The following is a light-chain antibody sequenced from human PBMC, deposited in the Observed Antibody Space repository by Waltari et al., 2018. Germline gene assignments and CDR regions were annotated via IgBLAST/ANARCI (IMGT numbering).Light chain of an antibody. Sequence: QSALTQPPSASGFPGQRVTISCSGSNYNVANSVVHWYQQVPGTAPRLLIYSNNYRPSGVPDRFSGSKSGTSASLAISGLQSDDEATYYCATWDDRLTGVVFGGGTKVTV. J-gene: IGLJ2*01. V-gene: IGLV1-44*01. CDR3: ATWDDRLTGVV. CDR1: NYNVANSV. CDR2: SNN.